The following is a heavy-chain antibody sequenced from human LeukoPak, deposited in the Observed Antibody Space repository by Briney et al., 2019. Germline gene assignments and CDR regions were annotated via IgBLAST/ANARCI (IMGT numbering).Heavy chain of an antibody. CDR3: ARLGSPYYFFDY. CDR2: MSRSGTPI. Sequence: GGSLRLSCAASGFTFNDFAMSWVRQPPGRGLEWLASMSRSGTPIYYADFLRGRFTISRDNAKASLFLQMNSLRAEDTAVYYCARLGSPYYFFDYWGLGTLVTVSS. D-gene: IGHD3-10*01. CDR1: GFTFNDFA. V-gene: IGHV3-11*04. J-gene: IGHJ4*02.